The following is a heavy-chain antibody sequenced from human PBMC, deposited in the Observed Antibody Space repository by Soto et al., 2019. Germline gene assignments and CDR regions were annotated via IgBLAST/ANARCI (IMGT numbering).Heavy chain of an antibody. J-gene: IGHJ4*02. CDR3: ARDVGLDSDDFFAY. CDR1: GFTFSSYG. D-gene: IGHD3-9*01. Sequence: GGSLRLSCTASGFTFSSYGMGWVRQAPGKGLQWVSTIRGDGGQTHYTDSVKGRFSISRDNSKNTVYLQMDSLRAEDTAMYFCARDVGLDSDDFFAYWGQGTQVTVPQ. V-gene: IGHV3-23*01. CDR2: IRGDGGQT.